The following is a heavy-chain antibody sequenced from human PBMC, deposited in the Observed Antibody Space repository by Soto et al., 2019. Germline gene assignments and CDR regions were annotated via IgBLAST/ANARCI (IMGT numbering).Heavy chain of an antibody. J-gene: IGHJ5*02. CDR3: ARDFPYCSGGSCYSGLNWFDP. Sequence: PSETLSLTCTVSGGSISSGGYYWSWIRQHPGKGLEWIGYIYYSGSTYYNPSLKSRVTISVDTSKNQFSLKLSSVTAADTAVYYCARDFPYCSGGSCYSGLNWFDPWGQGTLVTVSS. V-gene: IGHV4-31*03. CDR2: IYYSGST. CDR1: GGSISSGGYY. D-gene: IGHD2-15*01.